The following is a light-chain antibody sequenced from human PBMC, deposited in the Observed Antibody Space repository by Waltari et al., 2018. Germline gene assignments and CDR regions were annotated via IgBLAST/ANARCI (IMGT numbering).Light chain of an antibody. V-gene: IGKV1-12*01. J-gene: IGKJ5*01. CDR1: QGISTW. CDR2: GAS. Sequence: IQMTQAPSSVSASGGDRVTITCRASQGISTWLACYQQKPVKAPKLLIYGASNLQGGVPSRFSGSGSGTDFTLTISTLQPEDVATYYCQQASSFPITFGQGTRLEIK. CDR3: QQASSFPIT.